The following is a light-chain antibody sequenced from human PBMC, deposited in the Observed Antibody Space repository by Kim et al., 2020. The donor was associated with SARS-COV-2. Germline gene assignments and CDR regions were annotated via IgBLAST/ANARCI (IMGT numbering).Light chain of an antibody. Sequence: VSVALGQTARITCGGDDIGSKNVHWFQHKPGQAPVLVMYRDYNRPSGVPERFSGSNSGNTASLTISRVEAGDEADFYCQIWDNTVVFGGGTKLTVL. CDR2: RDY. CDR3: QIWDNTVV. CDR1: DIGSKN. J-gene: IGLJ2*01. V-gene: IGLV3-9*01.